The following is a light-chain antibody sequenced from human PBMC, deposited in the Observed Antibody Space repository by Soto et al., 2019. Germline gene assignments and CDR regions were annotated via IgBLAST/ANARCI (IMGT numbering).Light chain of an antibody. V-gene: IGKV3-15*01. CDR1: QSVTNN. CDR3: QQYNNWPPIT. Sequence: DIVMTQSPGTLSVSPGERATLSCRASQSVTNNLAWYQQKPGQAPRLLIYGAPTRATGIPARFSGSGSGTEFTLTISSLQSEDFALYYCQQYNNWPPITFGQGTRLEIK. CDR2: GAP. J-gene: IGKJ5*01.